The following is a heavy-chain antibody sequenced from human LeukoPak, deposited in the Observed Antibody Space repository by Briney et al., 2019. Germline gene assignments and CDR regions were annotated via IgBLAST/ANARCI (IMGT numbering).Heavy chain of an antibody. CDR1: GASISSSDYY. V-gene: IGHV4-39*07. D-gene: IGHD3-16*01. CDR3: ARVLGGARYDAFDI. J-gene: IGHJ3*02. Sequence: SETLSLTCTVSGASISSSDYYWGWIRQPPGKGLDGIGSIFHSGNTYYNPSLKSRVTVSVDTTENQFSLKLSSVPAADTAVYYCARVLGGARYDAFDIWGQGTMVTVSS. CDR2: IFHSGNT.